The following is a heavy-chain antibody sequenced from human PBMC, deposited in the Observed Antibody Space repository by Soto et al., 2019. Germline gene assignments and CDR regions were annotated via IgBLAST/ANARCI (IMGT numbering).Heavy chain of an antibody. CDR1: GGSISSYY. J-gene: IGHJ5*02. V-gene: IGHV4-59*01. CDR2: IYYSGST. CDR3: ARDNGSGSYYRFAWFDP. D-gene: IGHD3-10*01. Sequence: SETLSLTCTVSGGSISSYYWSWIRQPPGKGLEWIGYIYYSGSTNYNPSLKSRVTISVDTSKNQFSLKLSSVTAADTAVYYCARDNGSGSYYRFAWFDPWGQGTLVTVSS.